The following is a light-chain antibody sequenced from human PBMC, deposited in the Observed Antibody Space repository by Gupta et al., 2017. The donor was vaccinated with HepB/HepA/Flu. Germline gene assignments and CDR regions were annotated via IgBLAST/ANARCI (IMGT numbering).Light chain of an antibody. J-gene: IGKJ4*01. CDR2: DAS. V-gene: IGKV3-11*01. CDR3: QQRFQWPLT. Sequence: EIVLTQSPATMSLSPGERATRPCRASLSVGSYIAWYQHRPGQGPRLLIYDASNRATGIPARFGGSGSGTDFTLTISSIETEDFAVYYCQQRFQWPLTFGGGTKVEMK. CDR1: LSVGSY.